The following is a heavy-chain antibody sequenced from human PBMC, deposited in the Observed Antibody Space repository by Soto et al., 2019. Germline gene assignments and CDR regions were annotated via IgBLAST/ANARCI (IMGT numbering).Heavy chain of an antibody. Sequence: QVQLVQSGAEVKKPGASVKVSCKASGYTFTRSGISWVRQAPGQGPEWMGWISSYNGDTNYAQTFQGRVTMTTDTSTSTGNMELRSLRSDDTAVYYCAREGVAPYYYYGMDVWGQGTPVTVSS. CDR2: ISSYNGDT. V-gene: IGHV1-18*01. J-gene: IGHJ6*02. D-gene: IGHD5-12*01. CDR1: GYTFTRSG. CDR3: AREGVAPYYYYGMDV.